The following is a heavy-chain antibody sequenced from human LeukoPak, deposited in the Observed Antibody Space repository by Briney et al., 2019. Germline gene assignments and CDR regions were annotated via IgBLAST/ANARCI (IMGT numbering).Heavy chain of an antibody. CDR3: AALGSRMKGRIDP. Sequence: GASVKVSCKASGGTFSSYAISWVRQAPGQGLEWMGGIIPIFGTANYAQKFQGRVTITTDESTSTAYMELSSLRSEDTAVYYCAALGSRMKGRIDPWGQGTPVTVSS. CDR2: IIPIFGTA. CDR1: GGTFSSYA. V-gene: IGHV1-69*05. J-gene: IGHJ5*02. D-gene: IGHD7-27*01.